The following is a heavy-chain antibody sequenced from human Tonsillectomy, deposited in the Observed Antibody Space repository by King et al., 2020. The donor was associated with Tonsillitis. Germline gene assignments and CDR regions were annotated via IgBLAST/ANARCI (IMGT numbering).Heavy chain of an antibody. Sequence: VQLQQWGAGLLKPSETLSLTCAVYCGSCSDYFCSWIRLPPGEGPEWCWEIHHSGGPNYNPSLKSRVTISLDTSKNQFSLNLNSVTAADTAVYYCATQRVFGVFKKSYFDQWGQGTLVTVSS. CDR1: CGSCSDYF. CDR3: ATQRVFGVFKKSYFDQ. CDR2: IHHSGGP. D-gene: IGHD3-3*01. J-gene: IGHJ4*02. V-gene: IGHV4-34*01.